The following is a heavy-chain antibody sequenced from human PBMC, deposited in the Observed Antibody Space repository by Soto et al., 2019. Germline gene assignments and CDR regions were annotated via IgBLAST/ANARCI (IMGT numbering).Heavy chain of an antibody. CDR1: GFIFSNYR. CDR3: AKEWADTLTGE. CDR2: ISYDGSKQ. V-gene: IGHV3-30*18. J-gene: IGHJ4*02. D-gene: IGHD3-9*01. Sequence: QVQLVESGGGVVQPGRSLRLSCEAYGFIFSNYRMHWFRQAPGKGLEWVALISYDGSKQYYIDAVKGRFTVSRDNSKNTLYLQTNSLRADDTAVYYCAKEWADTLTGEWGQGTLVTVS.